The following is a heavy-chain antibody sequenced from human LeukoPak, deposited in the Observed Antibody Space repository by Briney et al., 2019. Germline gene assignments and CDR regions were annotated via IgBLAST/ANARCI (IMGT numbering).Heavy chain of an antibody. CDR3: ARDVGSLVVDY. CDR1: GYTFTDYY. V-gene: IGHV1-2*07. D-gene: IGHD2-8*02. J-gene: IGHJ4*02. Sequence: GASVKVSCKASGYTFTDYYIHWVRQAPGQGLEWMGWINPNSGGTNYAHKFQGRVTITSDTSTNTVYMVLSSLNYDDTAVYYCARDVGSLVVDYWGKGTLVPVSS. CDR2: INPNSGGT.